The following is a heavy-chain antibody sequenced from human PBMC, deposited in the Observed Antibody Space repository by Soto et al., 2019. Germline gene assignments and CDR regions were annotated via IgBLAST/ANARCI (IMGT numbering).Heavy chain of an antibody. J-gene: IGHJ1*01. D-gene: IGHD3-3*01. CDR1: GFTFSSYS. CDR2: ISSGSSYI. Sequence: GGSLRLSCAASGFTFSSYSMNWVRQAPGKGLEWVSSISSGSSYIYYADSVKGRFTISRDNAKNSLYLQMNSLRAEDTAVYYCARDYDDFWSGYYSSGYFQHWGQGTLVTVSS. CDR3: ARDYDDFWSGYYSSGYFQH. V-gene: IGHV3-21*01.